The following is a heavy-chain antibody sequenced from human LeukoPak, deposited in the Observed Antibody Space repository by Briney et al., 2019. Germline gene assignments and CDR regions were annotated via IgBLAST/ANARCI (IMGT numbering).Heavy chain of an antibody. Sequence: PGGSLRLSCVASGFSFSDYYMTWIRQAPGRGLEWVSGFSSGGSTYYAASVQGRFTISRDNSKNTLYLRMNTLRVEDTALYYCAKGARAGYSDAFDIWGQGTMVTVSS. J-gene: IGHJ3*02. CDR2: FSSGGST. V-gene: IGHV3-23*01. CDR1: GFSFSDYY. CDR3: AKGARAGYSDAFDI. D-gene: IGHD5-18*01.